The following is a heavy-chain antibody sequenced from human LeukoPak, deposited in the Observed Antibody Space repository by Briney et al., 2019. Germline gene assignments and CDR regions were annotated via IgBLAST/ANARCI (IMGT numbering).Heavy chain of an antibody. V-gene: IGHV1-2*02. Sequence: ASVKVSCKASGYTFTGYYMHWVRQAPGQGLEWMGWINPNSGGTNLAQKFQGRVTMTRDTSISTAYMELSRLTSDDTALYYCARDQCVYCSGGSLLGWGQGTLVTVS. D-gene: IGHD2-15*01. CDR3: ARDQCVYCSGGSLLG. J-gene: IGHJ4*02. CDR1: GYTFTGYY. CDR2: INPNSGGT.